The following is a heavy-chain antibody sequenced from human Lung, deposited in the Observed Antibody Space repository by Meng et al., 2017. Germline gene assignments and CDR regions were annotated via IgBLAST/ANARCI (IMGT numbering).Heavy chain of an antibody. D-gene: IGHD6-13*01. Sequence: GGGARRPGALVNVPRKPSWMPFPDDWLHWWRRAPGQGLEWMGRINPKSGDTHYAQRFQGRVTMTGDTSISTAYMELSGLRSDDTAMYYCARDEDISAAGKLFGDYWGQGTLVTVSS. CDR2: INPKSGDT. J-gene: IGHJ4*02. CDR1: WMPFPDDW. CDR3: ARDEDISAAGKLFGDY. V-gene: IGHV1-2*06.